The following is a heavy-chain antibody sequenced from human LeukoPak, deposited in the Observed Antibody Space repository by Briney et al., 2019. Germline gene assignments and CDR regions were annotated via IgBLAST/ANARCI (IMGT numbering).Heavy chain of an antibody. Sequence: ASVKVSCKVSGYTLTELSMHWVRQAPGKGLEWMGGFDPEDGETIYAQKFQGRVTMTEDTSTDTAYMELSSLRSEDTAVYYCAREARSRYYYDSSGYALDPWGQGTLVTVSS. CDR1: GYTLTELS. D-gene: IGHD3-22*01. CDR3: AREARSRYYYDSSGYALDP. J-gene: IGHJ5*02. CDR2: FDPEDGET. V-gene: IGHV1-24*01.